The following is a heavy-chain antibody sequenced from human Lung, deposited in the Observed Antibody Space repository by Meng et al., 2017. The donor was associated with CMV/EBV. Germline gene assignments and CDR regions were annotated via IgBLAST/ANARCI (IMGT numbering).Heavy chain of an antibody. D-gene: IGHD2-8*02. CDR2: IRYDGSNT. CDR3: ASSHMVGYGRDL. V-gene: IGHV3-30-3*01. Sequence: RISCAASGFRFSSYAMYWVRQAPGKGLEWVAFIRYDGSNTYYADSVEGRFTISRDNFKNTLYLQMSGLRPEDTAVYYCASSHMVGYGRDLGAKGTPVTVSS. J-gene: IGHJ6*04. CDR1: GFRFSSYA.